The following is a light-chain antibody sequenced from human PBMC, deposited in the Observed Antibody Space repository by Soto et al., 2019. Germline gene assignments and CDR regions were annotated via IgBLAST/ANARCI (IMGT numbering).Light chain of an antibody. CDR1: SGDVGSYKY. J-gene: IGLJ1*01. V-gene: IGLV2-8*01. CDR3: SSYAGSNIDYV. CDR2: EVN. Sequence: QSVLTQPASVSGSPGQSISVSCTGSSGDVGSYKYVSWYQQHPGKVPKLLIYEVNKRPSGVPDRFSGSKSGNTASLTVSGLQAEDEADYYCSSYAGSNIDYVFGTGTKVTVL.